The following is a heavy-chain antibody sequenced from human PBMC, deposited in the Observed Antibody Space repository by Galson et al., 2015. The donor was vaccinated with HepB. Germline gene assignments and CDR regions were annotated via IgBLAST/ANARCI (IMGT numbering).Heavy chain of an antibody. CDR1: GLTFSSYA. CDR3: AKDLKTLDAFDI. D-gene: IGHD2/OR15-2a*01. Sequence: SLRLSCAASGLTFSSYAMSWVRQAPEKGLEWVSAVSSGDGVTYYADSVKGRFTISRDNSKNTLSLQMTSLRAEDTAVYYCAKDLKTLDAFDIWGQGTMVTVSS. J-gene: IGHJ3*02. CDR2: VSSGDGVT. V-gene: IGHV3-23*01.